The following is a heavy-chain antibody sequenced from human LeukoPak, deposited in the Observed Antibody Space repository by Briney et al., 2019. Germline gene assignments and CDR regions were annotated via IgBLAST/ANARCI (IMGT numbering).Heavy chain of an antibody. D-gene: IGHD3-9*01. Sequence: SGTLSLTCAVSGGSISSSNWWSWVRQPPGKGLEWIGEIYHSGSTNYNPSLKSRVTISVDKSKNQFSLKLSSVTAADTAVYYCATLGDILTGYYLFDYWGQGTLVTVSS. J-gene: IGHJ4*02. CDR3: ATLGDILTGYYLFDY. CDR2: IYHSGST. CDR1: GGSISSSNW. V-gene: IGHV4-4*02.